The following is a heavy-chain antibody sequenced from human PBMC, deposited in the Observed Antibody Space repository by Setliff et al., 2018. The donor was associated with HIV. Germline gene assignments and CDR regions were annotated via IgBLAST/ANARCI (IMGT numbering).Heavy chain of an antibody. CDR3: AKSTGSVLGTYYFDY. J-gene: IGHJ4*02. Sequence: GGSLRLSCAASGFSFSRYWMSWVRQAPGKGLEWVASISPDGSEKSLVDSVKGRLTISRDNTNNFLFLQMHSLRGEDTALYSCAKSTGSVLGTYYFDYWGQGTLVTVSS. CDR2: ISPDGSEK. V-gene: IGHV3-7*05. CDR1: GFSFSRYW. D-gene: IGHD3-16*01.